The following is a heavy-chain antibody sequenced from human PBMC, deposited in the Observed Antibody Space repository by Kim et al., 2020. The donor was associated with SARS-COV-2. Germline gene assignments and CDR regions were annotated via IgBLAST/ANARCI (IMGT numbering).Heavy chain of an antibody. CDR3: ARDLGAVAGIFDY. D-gene: IGHD6-19*01. V-gene: IGHV3-48*02. J-gene: IGHJ4*02. Sequence: YADSVKGRFTISRDNAKNSLYLQMNSLRDEDTAVYYRARDLGAVAGIFDYWGQGTLVTVSS.